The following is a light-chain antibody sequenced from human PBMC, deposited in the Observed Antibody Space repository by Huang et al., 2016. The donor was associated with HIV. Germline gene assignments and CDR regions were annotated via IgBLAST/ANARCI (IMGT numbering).Light chain of an antibody. Sequence: DIVMTQSPESMAVSLGERATINGKSSQSLLYGFNNKNYLAWYQQKPGLPPQLLIYWASPRESGVPDRFSGSGSVTDFTLTISSLQAEDVAVYYCQQYYSTTMYTFGQGTKLEIK. CDR3: QQYYSTTMYT. V-gene: IGKV4-1*01. J-gene: IGKJ2*01. CDR2: WAS. CDR1: QSLLYGFNNKNY.